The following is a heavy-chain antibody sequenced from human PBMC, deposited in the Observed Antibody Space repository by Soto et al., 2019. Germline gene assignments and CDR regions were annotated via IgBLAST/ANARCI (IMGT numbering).Heavy chain of an antibody. CDR2: INPSGGST. V-gene: IGHV1-46*01. D-gene: IGHD2-21*02. CDR3: ARDVGDVTAYNWFDP. J-gene: IGHJ5*02. Sequence: ASVKVSFKASGYTFTSYYMHWVRQAPGQGLEWMGIINPSGGSTSYAQKFQGRVTMTRDTSTSTVYMELSSLRSEDTAVYYCARDVGDVTAYNWFDPWGQGTLVTVSS. CDR1: GYTFTSYY.